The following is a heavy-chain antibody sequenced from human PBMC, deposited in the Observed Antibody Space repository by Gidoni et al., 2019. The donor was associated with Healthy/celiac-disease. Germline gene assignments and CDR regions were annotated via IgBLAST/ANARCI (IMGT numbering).Heavy chain of an antibody. D-gene: IGHD6-19*01. Sequence: QVQLVASGGGVLQPGRSLRPSCAASGFTFSSYAMHWVRQAPGKGLEWVAVISYDGSNKYYADSVKGRFTISRDNSKNTLYLQMNSLRAEDTAVYYCARDLRREWLVDYWGQGTLVTVSS. V-gene: IGHV3-30-3*01. CDR3: ARDLRREWLVDY. CDR1: GFTFSSYA. J-gene: IGHJ4*02. CDR2: ISYDGSNK.